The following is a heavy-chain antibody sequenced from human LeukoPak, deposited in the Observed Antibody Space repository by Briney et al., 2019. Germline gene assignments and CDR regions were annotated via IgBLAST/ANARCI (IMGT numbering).Heavy chain of an antibody. V-gene: IGHV4-30-4*07. Sequence: PSETLSLTCAVSGGSISSGGYSWSWIRQPPGKGLEWIGYIYYSGSTYYNPSLKSRVTISVVTSTNQFSLKLSSVTAADTAVYYCARVAGGNGFDIWGQGTMVTVSS. CDR2: IYYSGST. CDR3: ARVAGGNGFDI. D-gene: IGHD4-23*01. J-gene: IGHJ3*02. CDR1: GGSISSGGYS.